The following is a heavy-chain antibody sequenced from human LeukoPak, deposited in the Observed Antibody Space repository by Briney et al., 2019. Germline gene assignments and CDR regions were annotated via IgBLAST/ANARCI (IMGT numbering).Heavy chain of an antibody. J-gene: IGHJ3*02. CDR2: IYYSGST. CDR1: GGSISSYY. Sequence: SETLSLTCTVSGGSISSYYWSWIRQPPRKGLDWIGYIYYSGSTNYNPSLKSRATISVDTSKNQFSLKLSALTAAGTARYYCARDSRSWNVFDIWGQGTMVTVYS. CDR3: ARDSRSWNVFDI. V-gene: IGHV4-59*01. D-gene: IGHD6-13*01.